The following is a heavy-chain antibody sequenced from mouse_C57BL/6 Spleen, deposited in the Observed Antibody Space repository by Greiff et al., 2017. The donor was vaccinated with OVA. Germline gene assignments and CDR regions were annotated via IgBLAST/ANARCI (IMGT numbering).Heavy chain of an antibody. D-gene: IGHD2-3*01. CDR3: AREGIYDGHFGDY. CDR2: IDPNSGGT. J-gene: IGHJ2*01. Sequence: QVQLQQPGAELVKPGASVKLSCKASDYTFTSYWMHWVKQRPGRGLEWIGRIDPNSGGTKYNEKFKSKATLTVDKPSSTAYMQLSSLTSEDSAVYDCAREGIYDGHFGDYWGQGTTLTVSS. V-gene: IGHV1-72*01. CDR1: DYTFTSYW.